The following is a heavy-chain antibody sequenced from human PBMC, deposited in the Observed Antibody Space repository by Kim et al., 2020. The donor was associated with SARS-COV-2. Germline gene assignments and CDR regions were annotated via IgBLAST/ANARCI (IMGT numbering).Heavy chain of an antibody. CDR3: ARDFGSPLDADGGYGPGLDY. V-gene: IGHV1-69*13. CDR1: GGTFSSYA. J-gene: IGHJ4*02. CDR2: IIPIFGTA. Sequence: SVKVSCKASGGTFSSYAISWVRQAPGQGLEWMGGIIPIFGTANYAQKFQGRVTITADESTSTAYMELSSLRSEDTAVYYCARDFGSPLDADGGYGPGLDYWGQGTLVTVSS. D-gene: IGHD5-12*01.